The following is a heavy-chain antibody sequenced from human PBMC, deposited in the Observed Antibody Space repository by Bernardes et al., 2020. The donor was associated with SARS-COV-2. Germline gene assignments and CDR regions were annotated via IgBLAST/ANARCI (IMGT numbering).Heavy chain of an antibody. Sequence: GSLRLSCAASGFTFSSYWMSWVRQAPGKGLEWVANIKQDGSEKYYVDSVKGRFTISRDNAKNSLYLQMNSLRAEDTAVYYCARDWDYYDSSGYAYWGQGTLVTVSS. CDR1: GFTFSSYW. V-gene: IGHV3-7*03. J-gene: IGHJ4*02. D-gene: IGHD3-22*01. CDR2: IKQDGSEK. CDR3: ARDWDYYDSSGYAY.